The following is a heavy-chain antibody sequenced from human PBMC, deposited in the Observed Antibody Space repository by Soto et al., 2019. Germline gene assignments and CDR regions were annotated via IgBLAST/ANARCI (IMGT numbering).Heavy chain of an antibody. CDR1: GGSVSSGSYY. CDR3: ARAAMGGSSWPFDY. D-gene: IGHD6-13*01. J-gene: IGHJ4*02. Sequence: SETLSLTCTGSGGSVSSGSYYWSWIRQPPGKGLEWIGYIYYSGSTNYNPSLKSRVTISVDTSKNQFSLKLSSVTAADTAVYYCARAAMGGSSWPFDYWGQGTLVTISS. V-gene: IGHV4-61*01. CDR2: IYYSGST.